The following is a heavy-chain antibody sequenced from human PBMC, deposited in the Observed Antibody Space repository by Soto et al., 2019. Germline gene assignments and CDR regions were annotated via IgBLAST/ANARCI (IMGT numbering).Heavy chain of an antibody. CDR3: ARASIRGANSASHYGLEV. V-gene: IGHV4-59*11. CDR2: IHDSGST. J-gene: IGHJ6*02. Sequence: SETLSLTCTVSGVSISSPYWRWSWIRQSPRKGLEWIGYIHDSGSTNYNPSLKSRVTISVDTSNNQFSLKLNSVTAADTALYYCARASIRGANSASHYGLEVGGQGTTVTVSS. CDR1: GVSISSPY. D-gene: IGHD2-21*01.